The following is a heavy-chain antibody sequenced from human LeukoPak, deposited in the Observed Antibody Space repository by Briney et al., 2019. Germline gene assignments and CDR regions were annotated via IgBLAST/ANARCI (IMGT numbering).Heavy chain of an antibody. Sequence: GGSLRLSCTASGFTFSSYPMNWVRQAPGKGLEWLSYINSDSKSIYYADSVKGRFTISRDNSKNTLYLQMNSLRAEDTAVYYCAKEGSGYYDWYFDLWGRGTLVTVSS. CDR2: INSDSKSI. V-gene: IGHV3-23*01. D-gene: IGHD3-22*01. CDR1: GFTFSSYP. CDR3: AKEGSGYYDWYFDL. J-gene: IGHJ2*01.